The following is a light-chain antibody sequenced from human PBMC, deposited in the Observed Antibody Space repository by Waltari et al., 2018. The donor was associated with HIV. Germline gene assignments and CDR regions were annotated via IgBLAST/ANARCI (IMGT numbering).Light chain of an antibody. J-gene: IGLJ3*02. V-gene: IGLV3-27*01. CDR1: GLAKRY. Sequence: SYELTQPSSVSVSPGQTARITCSGDGLAKRYVRWFQQKPGQAPVLVIYKDIERPSGIPVRFSGSSSGTTVTLTISGAQVEDEADYYCFSAADNNLGVFGGGTKVTVL. CDR3: FSAADNNLGV. CDR2: KDI.